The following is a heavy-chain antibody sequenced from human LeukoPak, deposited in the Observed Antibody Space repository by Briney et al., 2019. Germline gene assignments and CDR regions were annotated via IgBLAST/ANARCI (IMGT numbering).Heavy chain of an antibody. V-gene: IGHV4-38-2*02. CDR3: ARVLDYYGSGTYSFDY. J-gene: IGHJ4*02. D-gene: IGHD3-10*01. CDR2: IYKTGSA. Sequence: SETLSLTCTVSGYSISIGHYWGWIRQPPGKGLEWIGSIYKTGSAFYNSSLKSRVTLSVDTSKNQFSLKLSSVTAADTAVYYCARVLDYYGSGTYSFDYWGQGTLVTVSS. CDR1: GYSISIGHY.